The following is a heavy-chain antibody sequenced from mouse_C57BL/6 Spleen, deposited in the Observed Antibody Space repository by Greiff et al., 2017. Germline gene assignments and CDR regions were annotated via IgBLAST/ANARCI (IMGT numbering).Heavy chain of an antibody. CDR3: AIEFITTVVDYFDY. CDR2: ILPGSGST. Sequence: QVQLQQSGAELMKPGASVKLSCKATGYTFTGYWIEWVKQRPGHGLEWIGEILPGSGSTNYNEKFKGKATFTADTSSNTAYMQLSILTTEDSAIYYCAIEFITTVVDYFDYWGQGTTLTVSS. V-gene: IGHV1-9*01. D-gene: IGHD1-1*01. CDR1: GYTFTGYW. J-gene: IGHJ2*01.